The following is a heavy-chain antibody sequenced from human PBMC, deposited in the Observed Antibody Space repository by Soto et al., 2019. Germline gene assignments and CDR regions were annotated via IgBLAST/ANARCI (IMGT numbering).Heavy chain of an antibody. V-gene: IGHV3-48*01. D-gene: IGHD6-25*01. Sequence: AGGSLRLSCAASGFTFSSYSMNWVRQAPGKGLEWVSYISSSSTTMYCADSVKGRFTISRDNAKNSLYLQMNSLRAEDTAVYYCARDYSSVWYFDYWGQGTLVTVSS. J-gene: IGHJ4*02. CDR2: ISSSSTTM. CDR3: ARDYSSVWYFDY. CDR1: GFTFSSYS.